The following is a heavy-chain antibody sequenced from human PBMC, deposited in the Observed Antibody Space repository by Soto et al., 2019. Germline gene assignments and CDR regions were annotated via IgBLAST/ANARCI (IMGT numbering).Heavy chain of an antibody. Sequence: ASVKVSCKASGCTFTSYGISWVRQAPGQGLEWMGWISAYNGNTNYAQKLQGRVTMTTDTSTSTAYMELSRLRSDDTAVYYCARDVVITGTTAYYYYGMDVWGQGTTVTVSS. CDR1: GCTFTSYG. D-gene: IGHD1-7*01. CDR3: ARDVVITGTTAYYYYGMDV. J-gene: IGHJ6*02. V-gene: IGHV1-18*01. CDR2: ISAYNGNT.